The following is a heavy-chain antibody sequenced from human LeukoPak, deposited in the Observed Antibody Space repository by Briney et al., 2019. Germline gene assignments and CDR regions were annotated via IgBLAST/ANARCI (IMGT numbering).Heavy chain of an antibody. Sequence: GSLRLSCADSGVTLCSYSMNSVRQAPGKGLGWVSSISSSSRYIYYTDSVKGRVTISRDKAKNSLYLQVTSLRAEDTAVYYCARGARFGVVGRDAFDIWGQGKVVTVSS. CDR2: ISSSSRYI. CDR3: ARGARFGVVGRDAFDI. CDR1: GVTLCSYS. J-gene: IGHJ3*02. V-gene: IGHV3-21*01. D-gene: IGHD3-3*01.